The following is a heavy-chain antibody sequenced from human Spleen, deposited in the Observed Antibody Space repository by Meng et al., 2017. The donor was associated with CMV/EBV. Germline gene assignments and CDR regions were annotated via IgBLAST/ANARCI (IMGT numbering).Heavy chain of an antibody. D-gene: IGHD2-15*01. Sequence: ASVKVSCKASGYNFTGYYIHWVRQAPGQGLEWMGWINPNSGGTNYAQKFQGRVTMTGDTSITTAYMELSRLRSDDMAVYYCARVKRYCTGGSCSSTGHYGMDVWGQGTTVTVSS. V-gene: IGHV1-2*02. J-gene: IGHJ6*02. CDR3: ARVKRYCTGGSCSSTGHYGMDV. CDR2: INPNSGGT. CDR1: GYNFTGYY.